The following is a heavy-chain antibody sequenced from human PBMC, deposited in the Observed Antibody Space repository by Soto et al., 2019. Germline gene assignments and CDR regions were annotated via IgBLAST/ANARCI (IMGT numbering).Heavy chain of an antibody. V-gene: IGHV1-69*13. D-gene: IGHD5-12*01. CDR2: IIPIFGTA. CDR3: ARVKGMATNWFGP. CDR1: GGTFSSYA. Sequence: SVKVCCKASGGTFSSYAISWVRQAPGQGLEWMGGIIPIFGTANYAQKFQGRVTITADESTSTAYMERSSLRSEDTAVDYWARVKGMATNWFGPWGQGTLVTVSS. J-gene: IGHJ5*02.